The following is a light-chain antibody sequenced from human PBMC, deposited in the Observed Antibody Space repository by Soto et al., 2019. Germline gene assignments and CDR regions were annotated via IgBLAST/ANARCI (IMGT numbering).Light chain of an antibody. V-gene: IGKV1-5*01. CDR2: DTS. CDR3: HQYNSYPWT. Sequence: IQMTQSPSTLSASVGDRVTITCRSSQSVSDWLAWYQQKPGNPPKLLIYDTSRLESAVPSRFSASGSGTECTLTISGLQPDDVATYYCHQYNSYPWTLCQGTKVDIK. CDR1: QSVSDW. J-gene: IGKJ1*01.